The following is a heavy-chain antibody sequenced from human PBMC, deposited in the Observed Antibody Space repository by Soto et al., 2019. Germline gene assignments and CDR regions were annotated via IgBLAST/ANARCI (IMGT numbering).Heavy chain of an antibody. CDR1: GFTFSSYW. V-gene: IGHV3-74*01. D-gene: IGHD2-21*02. J-gene: IGHJ6*02. CDR2: INSDGSST. CDR3: ARAYCGGDCYPPPHPLRDYYYGMDV. Sequence: EVQLVESGGGLVQPGGSLRLSCAASGFTFSSYWMHWVRQAPGKGLVWVSRINSDGSSTSYADSVKGRFTISRDNAKNTLYLQMNSLGAEDTAVYYCARAYCGGDCYPPPHPLRDYYYGMDVWGQGTTVTVSS.